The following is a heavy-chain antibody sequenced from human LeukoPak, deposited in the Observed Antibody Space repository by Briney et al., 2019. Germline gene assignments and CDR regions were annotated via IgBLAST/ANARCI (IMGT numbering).Heavy chain of an antibody. CDR1: GGSIGTSY. Sequence: PSETLSLTCTVSGGSIGTSYWSWIRQPPGKGLEWIGYVSYSGNTNYNPSLKSRVTVSVDSSKNQFSLKLSSVTAADTAVYYCASEIDYGDYGGPFDPWGQGTLVTVSS. CDR2: VSYSGNT. V-gene: IGHV4-59*08. D-gene: IGHD4-17*01. CDR3: ASEIDYGDYGGPFDP. J-gene: IGHJ5*02.